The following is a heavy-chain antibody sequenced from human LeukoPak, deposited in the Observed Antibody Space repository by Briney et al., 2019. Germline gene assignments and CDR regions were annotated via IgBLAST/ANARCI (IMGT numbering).Heavy chain of an antibody. CDR1: GFTFSTNG. Sequence: GGSLRFSCGASGFTFSTNGMIWVGQVQGKGLKGVSYISPRSATIYYADSVKGRFTISRDDARNSLFLQMHSLRAGDTAVYYCARVRGPTVTTWYFDLWGRGTLVTVSS. D-gene: IGHD4-17*01. J-gene: IGHJ2*01. V-gene: IGHV3-48*01. CDR2: ISPRSATI. CDR3: ARVRGPTVTTWYFDL.